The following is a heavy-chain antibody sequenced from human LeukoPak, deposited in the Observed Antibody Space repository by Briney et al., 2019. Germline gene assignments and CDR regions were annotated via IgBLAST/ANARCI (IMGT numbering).Heavy chain of an antibody. V-gene: IGHV4-39*01. Sequence: PSETLSLTCTVSGGSISNSSYYWGWIRQPPGKGLEWIGAIYYSGSTYFDPSLKSRVTMSVDTSKNQFSLKLNSVTAADTAVYYCARQYYDILTGYPYYSDYWGQGTLVTVSS. CDR3: ARQYYDILTGYPYYSDY. J-gene: IGHJ4*02. CDR2: IYYSGST. CDR1: GGSISNSSYY. D-gene: IGHD3-9*01.